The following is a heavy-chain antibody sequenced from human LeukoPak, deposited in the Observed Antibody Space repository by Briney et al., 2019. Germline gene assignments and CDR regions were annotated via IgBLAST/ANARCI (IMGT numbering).Heavy chain of an antibody. D-gene: IGHD6-13*01. CDR3: ARDEEADGTRYFDP. J-gene: IGHJ5*02. Sequence: GGSLRLSCAGSGFTFRTSGMNWVRQAPGEGLELVSFIGTSSSDTYYADSVEGRFTISRDNAKNSLYMQMNSLRAEDTAVYYCARDEEADGTRYFDPWGQGTLVTVSS. V-gene: IGHV3-21*04. CDR2: IGTSSSDT. CDR1: GFTFRTSG.